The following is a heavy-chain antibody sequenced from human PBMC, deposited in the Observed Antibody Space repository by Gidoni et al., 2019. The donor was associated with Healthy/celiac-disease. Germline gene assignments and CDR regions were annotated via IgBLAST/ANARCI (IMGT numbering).Heavy chain of an antibody. J-gene: IGHJ4*02. V-gene: IGHV4-4*02. CDR2: IYHSGST. D-gene: IGHD4-17*01. Sequence: HVQLQESGPGLVKPSGTLSLNCAVSGGSLSSSNWSSWVRQPPGKGLEWIGEIYHSGSTNYKPSLKRRVTISVDKSKNQFSLKLSSVTAADTAVYYCASFPDYGDEARVYWGQGTLVTVSS. CDR3: ASFPDYGDEARVY. CDR1: GGSLSSSNW.